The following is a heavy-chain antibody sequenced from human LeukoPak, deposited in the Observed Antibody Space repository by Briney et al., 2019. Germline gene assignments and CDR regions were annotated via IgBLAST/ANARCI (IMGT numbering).Heavy chain of an antibody. CDR2: IYYSGST. V-gene: IGHV4-59*08. Sequence: SETLSLTCTVSGGSISSYYWSWIRQPPGKGLEWLGYIYYSGSTNYNPSLKSRVTISVDTSKNQFSLKLSSVTAADTAVYYCARHGGGAPGYWGQGTLVTVSS. D-gene: IGHD1-26*01. CDR3: ARHGGGAPGY. CDR1: GGSISSYY. J-gene: IGHJ4*02.